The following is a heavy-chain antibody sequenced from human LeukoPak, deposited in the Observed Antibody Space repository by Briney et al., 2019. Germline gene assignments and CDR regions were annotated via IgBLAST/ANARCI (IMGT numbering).Heavy chain of an antibody. CDR3: AREVRDCSSTSCYNRFDP. CDR2: ISGSGNTI. J-gene: IGHJ5*02. Sequence: PGGSLRLSCAASGFTFSDYYMSWIRQAPGKGLVWVSYISGSGNTIYYADSVKGRFTISRDNAKNSLYLQMNSLRAEDTAVYYCAREVRDCSSTSCYNRFDPWGQGTLVTVSS. D-gene: IGHD2-2*01. V-gene: IGHV3-11*01. CDR1: GFTFSDYY.